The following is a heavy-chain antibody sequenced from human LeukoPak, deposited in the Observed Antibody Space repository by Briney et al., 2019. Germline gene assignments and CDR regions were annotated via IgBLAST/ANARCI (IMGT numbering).Heavy chain of an antibody. CDR1: GYTFTSYD. Sequence: GALVKVSCKASGYTFTSYDINWVRQATGQGLEWMGWMNPNSGNTGYAQKFQGRVTMTRNTSISTAYMELSSLRSEDTAVYYCARGRHSVVVTAKHYYYYMDVWGKGTTVTISS. D-gene: IGHD2-21*02. CDR3: ARGRHSVVVTAKHYYYYMDV. V-gene: IGHV1-8*01. J-gene: IGHJ6*03. CDR2: MNPNSGNT.